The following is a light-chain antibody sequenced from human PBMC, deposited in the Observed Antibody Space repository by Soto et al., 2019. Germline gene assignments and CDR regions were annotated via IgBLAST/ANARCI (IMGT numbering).Light chain of an antibody. CDR2: EVS. CDR1: SSDVAFYNH. V-gene: IGLV2-14*01. J-gene: IGLJ1*01. CDR3: SSYTSSSSPYV. Sequence: QSALTQPASVSGSPGQSITISCTGTSSDVAFYNHVSWYQQHPGKAPKLMIYEVSNRPSGVSNRFSGSKSGNTASLTISGLQAEDEADYYCSSYTSSSSPYVFGTGTKLTVL.